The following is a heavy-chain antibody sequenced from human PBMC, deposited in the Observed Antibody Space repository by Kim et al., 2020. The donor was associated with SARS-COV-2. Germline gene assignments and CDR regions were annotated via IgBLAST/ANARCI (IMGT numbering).Heavy chain of an antibody. J-gene: IGHJ4*02. Sequence: GGSLRLSCAASGFTFSSYSMNWVRQAPGKGLEWVSYISSSSSTIYYADSVKGRFTISRDNAKNSLYLQMNSLRAEDAAVYYCARGTNWNGVYWGQGTLVTVSS. CDR2: ISSSSSTI. CDR3: ARGTNWNGVY. V-gene: IGHV3-48*04. D-gene: IGHD1-1*01. CDR1: GFTFSSYS.